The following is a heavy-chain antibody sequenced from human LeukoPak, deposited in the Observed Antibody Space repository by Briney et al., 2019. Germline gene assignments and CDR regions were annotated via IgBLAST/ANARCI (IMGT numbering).Heavy chain of an antibody. CDR2: ISSSGSTI. D-gene: IGHD3-9*01. Sequence: PGGSLRLSCAASGFTFSSYEMNWVRQAPGKGLEWVSYISSSGSTIYYADSVKGRFTISRDNSKNTLYLQMNSLRAEDTAVYYCARVNILTGYYTFDYWGQGTLVTVSS. CDR3: ARVNILTGYYTFDY. J-gene: IGHJ4*02. CDR1: GFTFSSYE. V-gene: IGHV3-48*03.